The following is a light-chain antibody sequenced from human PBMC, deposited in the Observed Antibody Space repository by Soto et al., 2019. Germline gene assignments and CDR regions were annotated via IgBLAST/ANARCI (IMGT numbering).Light chain of an antibody. CDR2: EVV. CDR3: CSYGGSYPYV. Sequence: QSVLTQPPSASGSPGQSVTISCTGTKSDIGVYDFVSWYQHHPGKAPRLIIYEVVQRPSGVPDRFSGSKSGNTASLTISGLQAEDEADYYCCSYGGSYPYVFGTGTKVTV. V-gene: IGLV2-8*01. CDR1: KSDIGVYDF. J-gene: IGLJ1*01.